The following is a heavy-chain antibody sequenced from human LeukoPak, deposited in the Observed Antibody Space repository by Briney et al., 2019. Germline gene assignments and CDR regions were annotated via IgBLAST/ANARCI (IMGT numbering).Heavy chain of an antibody. CDR3: ARDGGAYSSGPRLDY. Sequence: GGSLRLSCAASGFTFSSYGMHWVRQAPGKGLEWVAVIWYDGSNKYYADSVKGRFTISRDNSKNTLYLQMNSLRAEDTAVYYCARDGGAYSSGPRLDYWGQGTLVTVSS. J-gene: IGHJ4*02. CDR1: GFTFSSYG. CDR2: IWYDGSNK. D-gene: IGHD6-19*01. V-gene: IGHV3-33*01.